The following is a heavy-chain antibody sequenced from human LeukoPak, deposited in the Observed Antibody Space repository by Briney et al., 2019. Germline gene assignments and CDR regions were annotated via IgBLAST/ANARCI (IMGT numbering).Heavy chain of an antibody. CDR1: GFTFSSYA. CDR3: ARDAYYYDSSGYHHDAFDI. J-gene: IGHJ3*02. V-gene: IGHV3-30-3*01. Sequence: GGSLRLSCAASGFTFSSYAMHWVRQAPGKGLEWVAVISYDGSNKYYADSVKGRFTISRDNSKNTLYLQMNSLRAEDTAVYYCARDAYYYDSSGYHHDAFDIWGQGTMVTDSS. CDR2: ISYDGSNK. D-gene: IGHD3-22*01.